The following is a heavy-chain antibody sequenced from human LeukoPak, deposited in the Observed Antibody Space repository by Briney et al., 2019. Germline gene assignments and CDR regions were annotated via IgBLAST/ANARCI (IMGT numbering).Heavy chain of an antibody. Sequence: GGSLRLPCAASGFTFSRYGMHWVRQAPGKGLEWVAVIWYDGSNEYYADSVKGRFTIFRDNSKNTLHLQMNSLRAEDTAVYYCARPLVGDALDYWGQGTLVTVSS. D-gene: IGHD1-26*01. CDR1: GFTFSRYG. CDR2: IWYDGSNE. CDR3: ARPLVGDALDY. V-gene: IGHV3-33*01. J-gene: IGHJ4*02.